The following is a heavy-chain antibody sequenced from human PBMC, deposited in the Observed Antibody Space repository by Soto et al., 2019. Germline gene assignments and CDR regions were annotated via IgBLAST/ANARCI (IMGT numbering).Heavy chain of an antibody. CDR2: VNPTGGST. CDR1: GYTFTSYY. CDR3: AGHLAAGDS. V-gene: IGHV1-46*03. J-gene: IGHJ4*02. D-gene: IGHD6-25*01. Sequence: ASVKVSCKASGYTFTSYYIHWVRQAPGQGLEWMAIVNPTGGSTNYAQKFQGRITVTFDTSTSTVFMELNSLRYEDTAVYYCAGHLAAGDSWGQGTLVTVSS.